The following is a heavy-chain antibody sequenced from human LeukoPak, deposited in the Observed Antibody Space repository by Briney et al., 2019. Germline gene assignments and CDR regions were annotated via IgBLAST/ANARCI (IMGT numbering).Heavy chain of an antibody. V-gene: IGHV3-48*03. CDR2: ISSSGSTI. CDR3: ARDGWIQLWTHYYYGMDV. J-gene: IGHJ6*04. CDR1: GFTFSSYE. Sequence: GGSLRLSCAASGFTFSSYEMNWVRQAPGKGLEWVSYISSSGSTIYYADSVKGRFTISRDNARNSLYLQMNSLRAEDTAVYYCARDGWIQLWTHYYYGMDVWGKGTTVTVSS. D-gene: IGHD5-18*01.